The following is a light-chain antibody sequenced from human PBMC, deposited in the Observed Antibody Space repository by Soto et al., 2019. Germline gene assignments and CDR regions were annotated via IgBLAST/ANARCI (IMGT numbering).Light chain of an antibody. Sequence: EIVLTQSPDTLSLSPGERATLSCRASQSVSTNSLAWYQQKPGQAPRPLIYAASSRAVGFPDRFSGSGSGTEFTLIVSILEPADFAVYCSQQYGISVHTFCGGTQGEFK. V-gene: IGKV3-20*01. CDR2: AAS. J-gene: IGKJ4*01. CDR1: QSVSTNS. CDR3: QQYGISVHT.